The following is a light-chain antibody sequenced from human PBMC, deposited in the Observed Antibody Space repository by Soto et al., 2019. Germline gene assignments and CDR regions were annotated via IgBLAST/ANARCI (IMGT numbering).Light chain of an antibody. CDR1: QDINKY. V-gene: IGKV1-27*01. Sequence: IQMTQSPSSLSASVGDRVTITCRASQDINKYLAWYQQRPGTVPKLLIYSASTLKSGVPSRFSGSRSGTDFTLTISSLKPEDVATYYCQKYSGVPVTFGQGTRLEIK. CDR2: SAS. J-gene: IGKJ5*01. CDR3: QKYSGVPVT.